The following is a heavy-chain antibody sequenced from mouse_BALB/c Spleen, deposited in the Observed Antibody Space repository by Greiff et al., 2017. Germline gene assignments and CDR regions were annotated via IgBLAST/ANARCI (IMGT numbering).Heavy chain of an antibody. CDR3: ARDGSLHWYFDV. Sequence: EVKVVESGGGLVKPGGSLKLSCAASGFTFSSYAMSWVRQTPEKRLEWVASISSGGSTYYPDSVKGRFTISRDNARNILYLQMSSLRSEDTAMYYCARDGSLHWYFDVWGAGTTVTVSS. V-gene: IGHV5-6-5*01. J-gene: IGHJ1*01. CDR1: GFTFSSYA. CDR2: ISSGGST. D-gene: IGHD1-1*01.